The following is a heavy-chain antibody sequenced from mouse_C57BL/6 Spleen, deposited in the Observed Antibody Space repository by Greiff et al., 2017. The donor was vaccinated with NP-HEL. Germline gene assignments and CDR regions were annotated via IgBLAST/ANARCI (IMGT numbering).Heavy chain of an antibody. Sequence: VQLQQSGTVLARPGASVKMSCTTSGYTFTSYWMHWVQQRPGKGLEWIGAIYPGNSDTSYNQKIKGKAKLTAVTSASTAYMELSSLKNEDSAVYYWTRSRDYGSSYFSYWYFDVWGTGTTVTVSS. J-gene: IGHJ1*03. D-gene: IGHD1-1*01. CDR2: IYPGNSDT. CDR1: GYTFTSYW. V-gene: IGHV1-5*01. CDR3: TRSRDYGSSYFSYWYFDV.